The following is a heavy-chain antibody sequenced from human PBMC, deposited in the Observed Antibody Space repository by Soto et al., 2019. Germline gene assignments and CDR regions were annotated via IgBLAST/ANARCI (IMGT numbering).Heavy chain of an antibody. CDR3: ARGELRYFDWLFDY. Sequence: QVQLVQSGAEVKKPGSSVKVSCKASGGTFSSYTISWVRQAPGHGLEWMGRIIPLLGIANYAQKFQGRVRITADKYTSTASMELSSLRSEDTVVYYCARGELRYFDWLFDYWGQGTLVTVSS. CDR1: GGTFSSYT. J-gene: IGHJ4*02. V-gene: IGHV1-69*02. CDR2: IIPLLGIA. D-gene: IGHD3-9*01.